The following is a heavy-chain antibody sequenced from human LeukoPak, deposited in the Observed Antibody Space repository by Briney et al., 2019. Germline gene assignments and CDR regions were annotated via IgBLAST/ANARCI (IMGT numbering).Heavy chain of an antibody. Sequence: SETLSLTCGVSGYSISGGSYWGWIRQPPGKGLEWIGSFYRGGSTYYNPSLKSRVTISVDTSKNKFSLKLSSVTAADTAVYYCATLTHIVVVPTSLHGAFGIWGQGTMVTVSS. CDR2: FYRGGST. V-gene: IGHV4-38-2*01. CDR1: GYSISGGSY. J-gene: IGHJ3*02. CDR3: ATLTHIVVVPTSLHGAFGI. D-gene: IGHD2-2*01.